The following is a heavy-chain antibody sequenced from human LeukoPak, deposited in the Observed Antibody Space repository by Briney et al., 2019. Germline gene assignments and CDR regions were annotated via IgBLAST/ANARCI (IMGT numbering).Heavy chain of an antibody. J-gene: IGHJ4*02. CDR3: ARVGRNYGYSYGYVGYYFDY. D-gene: IGHD5-18*01. CDR2: IHHIGST. CDR1: GGSFSGYY. V-gene: IGHV4-34*01. Sequence: SETLSLTCAVYGGSFSGYYWSWIRQPPGEGLEWIGEIHHIGSTNYNPSLKSRVPISVDTSKNQFSLKLSSVTAADTAVYYCARVGRNYGYSYGYVGYYFDYWGQGTLVTVSS.